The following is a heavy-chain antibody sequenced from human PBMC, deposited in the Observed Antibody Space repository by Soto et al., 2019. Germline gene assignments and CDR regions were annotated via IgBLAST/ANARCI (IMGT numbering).Heavy chain of an antibody. CDR3: AREASITIFGVVTAKANWFDP. D-gene: IGHD3-3*01. CDR1: GGSISSGGYY. J-gene: IGHJ5*02. CDR2: IYYSGST. Sequence: LSLTCTVSGGSISSGGYYWSWIRQHPGKGLEWIGYIYYSGSTYYNPSLKSRVTISVDTSKNQFSLKLSSVTAADTAVYYCAREASITIFGVVTAKANWFDPWGQGTLVTSPQ. V-gene: IGHV4-31*03.